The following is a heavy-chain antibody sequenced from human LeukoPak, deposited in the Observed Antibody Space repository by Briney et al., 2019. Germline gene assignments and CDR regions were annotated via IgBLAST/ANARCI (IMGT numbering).Heavy chain of an antibody. D-gene: IGHD1-26*01. V-gene: IGHV3-30*03. CDR2: VSKDTVSK. CDR3: AGDRWRGAPDYFDC. J-gene: IGHJ4*02. Sequence: GGSLRLSCAASGFNLTHDAIHWVRQAPGKGLEWVAVVSKDTVSKLYRDSVKGRFTVSTDSSKNTVYLQMTGLRSEDTAVYYCAGDRWRGAPDYFDCWGQGTLVTVSS. CDR1: GFNLTHDA.